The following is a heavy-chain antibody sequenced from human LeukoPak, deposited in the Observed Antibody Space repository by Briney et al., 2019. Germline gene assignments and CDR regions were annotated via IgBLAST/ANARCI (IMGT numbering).Heavy chain of an antibody. CDR3: VRDQGGSTSY. J-gene: IGHJ4*02. CDR1: GFTFRSYS. Sequence: GGSLRLSCAASGFTFRSYSMNWVRQAPGKGLEWVSYISSFGGTIYYADSVKGRFTISRDNAKNSLYLQMSSLRAEDTAVYFCVRDQGGSTSYWGQGTLVTVSS. D-gene: IGHD2-2*01. V-gene: IGHV3-48*01. CDR2: ISSFGGTI.